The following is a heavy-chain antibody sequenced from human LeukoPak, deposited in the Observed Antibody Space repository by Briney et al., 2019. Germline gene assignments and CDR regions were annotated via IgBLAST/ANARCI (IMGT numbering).Heavy chain of an antibody. J-gene: IGHJ3*02. Sequence: SQTLSLTCAISGDSVSSNSAAWNWLRQTPSRGLEWLGRTYYRSKWYNDYAVSVKSRITINPDTSKNQFSLQLNSVTPEDTAVYYCARACYGGNSCRSGAFDIWGQGTMVTVSS. CDR1: GDSVSSNSAA. CDR2: TYYRSKWYN. V-gene: IGHV6-1*01. D-gene: IGHD4-23*01. CDR3: ARACYGGNSCRSGAFDI.